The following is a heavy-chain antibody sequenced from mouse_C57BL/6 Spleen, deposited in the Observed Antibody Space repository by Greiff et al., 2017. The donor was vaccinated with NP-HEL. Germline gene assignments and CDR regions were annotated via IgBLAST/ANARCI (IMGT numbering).Heavy chain of an antibody. J-gene: IGHJ2*01. CDR3: ARVKGFYYGSNYFDY. CDR2: IYPGSGST. CDR1: GYTFTSYW. Sequence: QVQLQQPGAELVKPGASVKMSCKASGYTFTSYWITWVKQRPGQGLEWIGDIYPGSGSTNYNEKFKSKATLTVDTSSSTAYMQLSSLTSEDSAVYYCARVKGFYYGSNYFDYWGQGTTLTVSS. V-gene: IGHV1-55*01. D-gene: IGHD1-1*01.